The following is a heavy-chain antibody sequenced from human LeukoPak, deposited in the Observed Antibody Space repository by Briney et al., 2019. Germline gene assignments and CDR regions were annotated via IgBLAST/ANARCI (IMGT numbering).Heavy chain of an antibody. V-gene: IGHV5-51*01. CDR1: GYSFTSYW. CDR3: ARFPSARGVPVDY. CDR2: IYPGDSDT. J-gene: IGHJ4*02. D-gene: IGHD3-10*01. Sequence: GESLKISCKGSGYSFTSYWIGWVRQMSGKGLEWMGIIYPGDSDTRYSPSFQGQVTISADKSISTAYLRWSSLKASDTAMYYCARFPSARGVPVDYWGQGTLVTVSS.